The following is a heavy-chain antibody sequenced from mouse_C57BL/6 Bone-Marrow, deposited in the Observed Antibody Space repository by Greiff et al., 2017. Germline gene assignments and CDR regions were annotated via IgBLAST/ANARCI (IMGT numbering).Heavy chain of an antibody. V-gene: IGHV5-16*01. CDR1: GFTFSDYY. J-gene: IGHJ4*01. Sequence: EVTLVESEGGLVQPGSSMKLSCTASGFTFSDYYMAWVRQVPEKGLEWVANINYDGSSTYYLDSLKSRFIISRDNAKNILYLQMSSLKSEDTATYYCAREGNYSYAMDYWGQGTSVTVSS. CDR3: AREGNYSYAMDY. CDR2: INYDGSST. D-gene: IGHD2-1*01.